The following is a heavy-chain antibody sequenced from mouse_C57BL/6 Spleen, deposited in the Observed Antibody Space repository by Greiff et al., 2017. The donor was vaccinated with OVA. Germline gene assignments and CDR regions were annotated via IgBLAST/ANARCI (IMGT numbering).Heavy chain of an antibody. CDR1: GYTFTSYW. J-gene: IGHJ4*01. D-gene: IGHD2-3*01. Sequence: QVQLKQPGAELVRPGSSVKLSCKASGYTFTSYWMHWVKQRPIQGLEWIGNIDPSDSETHYNQKFKDKATLTVDKSSSTAYMQLSSLTSEDSAVYYCARDGYYAGVYAMDYWGQGTSVTVSS. CDR2: IDPSDSET. V-gene: IGHV1-52*01. CDR3: ARDGYYAGVYAMDY.